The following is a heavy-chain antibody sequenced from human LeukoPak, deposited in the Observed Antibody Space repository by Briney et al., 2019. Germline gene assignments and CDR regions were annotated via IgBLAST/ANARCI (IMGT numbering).Heavy chain of an antibody. V-gene: IGHV3-64D*09. J-gene: IGHJ4*02. CDR1: GFTFSSYA. Sequence: GGSLRLSCSASGFTFSSYAMHWVRQAPGRGLEYVSAINSNGNSTYYTDSVKGRFTISRDNSKNTLYLQMSSLRPADTALYYCVKRIDCSSIRCSLGMDFWGQGTLVIVS. D-gene: IGHD2-2*01. CDR3: VKRIDCSSIRCSLGMDF. CDR2: INSNGNST.